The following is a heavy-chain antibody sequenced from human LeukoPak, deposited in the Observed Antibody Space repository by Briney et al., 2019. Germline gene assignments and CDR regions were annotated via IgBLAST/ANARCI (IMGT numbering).Heavy chain of an antibody. CDR2: IYYSGST. CDR3: ARHYYDFWSGYYPEYNWFDP. V-gene: IGHV4-30-4*01. J-gene: IGHJ5*02. Sequence: SQTLSLTCTVSGGSISSGDYYWSWIRQPPGKGLEWIGYIYYSGSTYYNPSLKSRVTISVDTSKNQFSLKLSSVTAADTAVYYCARHYYDFWSGYYPEYNWFDPWGQGTLVTVSS. CDR1: GGSISSGDYY. D-gene: IGHD3-3*01.